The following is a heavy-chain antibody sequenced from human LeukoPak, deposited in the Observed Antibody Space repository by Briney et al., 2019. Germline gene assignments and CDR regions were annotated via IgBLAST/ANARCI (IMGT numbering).Heavy chain of an antibody. CDR2: ISAYNGNT. J-gene: IGHJ4*02. D-gene: IGHD6-13*01. CDR3: IAAAGARRPFDY. Sequence: ASVKVSCKASGYTFTSYGISWVRQAPGQGLEWMGWISAYNGNTNYAQKLQGRVTMTTDTSTSTAYMELRSLRSDDTAVYYCIAAAGARRPFDYWGQGTLVTVSS. V-gene: IGHV1-18*01. CDR1: GYTFTSYG.